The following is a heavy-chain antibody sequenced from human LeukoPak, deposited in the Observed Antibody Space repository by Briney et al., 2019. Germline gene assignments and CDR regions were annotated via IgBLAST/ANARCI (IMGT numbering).Heavy chain of an antibody. CDR1: GYRFTSYW. V-gene: IGHV5-51*01. J-gene: IGHJ4*02. CDR3: ARVGRLAAGAGDS. CDR2: IFPRDSET. D-gene: IGHD6-13*01. Sequence: GESLNISCEGSGYRFTSYWIAWVRHMPGKGLEWMGVIFPRDSETRYSPSLQGQITISADRSINTAYLQWSSLKASDTGIYYCARVGRLAAGAGDSWGQGTLVTVFS.